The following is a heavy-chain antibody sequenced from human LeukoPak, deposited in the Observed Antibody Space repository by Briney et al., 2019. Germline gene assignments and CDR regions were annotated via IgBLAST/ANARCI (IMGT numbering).Heavy chain of an antibody. Sequence: GGSLRLSCAASGFTFSSYAMSWVRQAPGKGLEWVSAISGSGGSTYYADSVKGRFTISRDNSKNTLYLQMNSLRAEDTAVYYCAKDPLSSYYYYYMDVWGKGTTVTVSS. V-gene: IGHV3-23*01. J-gene: IGHJ6*03. CDR3: AKDPLSSYYYYYMDV. CDR2: ISGSGGST. CDR1: GFTFSSYA.